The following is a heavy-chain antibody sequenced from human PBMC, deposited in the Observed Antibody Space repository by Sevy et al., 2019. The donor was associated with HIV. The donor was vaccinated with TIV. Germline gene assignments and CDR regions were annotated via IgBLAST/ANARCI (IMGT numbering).Heavy chain of an antibody. Sequence: SESLSLTCAVSGYSISSGYYWDWIRQPPGKGLERIGSIYHSGSTYYNPSLKIRVTISVDTSKNQFSLKLSSVTAADTALFYCARRYSSSPPASMDVWGKGTTVTVSS. CDR1: GYSISSGYY. CDR3: ARRYSSSPPASMDV. J-gene: IGHJ6*04. CDR2: IYHSGST. V-gene: IGHV4-38-2*01. D-gene: IGHD6-13*01.